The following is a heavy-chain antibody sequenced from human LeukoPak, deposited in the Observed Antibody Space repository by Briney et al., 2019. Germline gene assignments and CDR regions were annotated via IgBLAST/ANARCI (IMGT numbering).Heavy chain of an antibody. CDR2: ISSSSSYI. J-gene: IGHJ4*02. V-gene: IGHV3-21*01. CDR3: ARALAHFIDY. Sequence: GGTLRLSCAASGFTFSSYSMNWVRQAPGKGLEWVSSISSSSSYIYYADSVKGRFTISRDNAKNSLYLQMNSLRAENTAVYYCARALAHFIDYWGQGTLVTVSS. CDR1: GFTFSSYS. D-gene: IGHD3-3*02.